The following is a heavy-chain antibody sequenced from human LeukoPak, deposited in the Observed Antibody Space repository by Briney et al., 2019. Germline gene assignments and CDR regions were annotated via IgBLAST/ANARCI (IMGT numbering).Heavy chain of an antibody. CDR2: IRGYNGQT. D-gene: IGHD3-22*01. Sequence: GGSLRLSCAASGFNFGNNDMNWVRQTPGKGLEWVSGIRGYNGQTYYADSVKGRFTISRDKSVDTVYLQMNGLKTEDTAVYYCAKNITMMVFWGQGTLVTVSS. CDR1: GFNFGNND. CDR3: AKNITMMVF. V-gene: IGHV3-23*01. J-gene: IGHJ4*02.